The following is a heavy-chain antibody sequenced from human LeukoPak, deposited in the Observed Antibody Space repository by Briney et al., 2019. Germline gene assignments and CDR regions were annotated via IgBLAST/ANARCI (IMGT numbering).Heavy chain of an antibody. CDR1: GDSISSYF. CDR2: VYSSGTT. CDR3: ARGPGAATREAFDI. J-gene: IGHJ3*02. V-gene: IGHV4-4*07. Sequence: SETLSLTCTVSGDSISSYFWTWIRQPAGKGLEWIGRVYSSGTTTYNPSLKSRVALSVDTSKNQFSLKLTSVTAADTAVYYCARGPGAATREAFDIWGQGTTVAVSS. D-gene: IGHD1-26*01.